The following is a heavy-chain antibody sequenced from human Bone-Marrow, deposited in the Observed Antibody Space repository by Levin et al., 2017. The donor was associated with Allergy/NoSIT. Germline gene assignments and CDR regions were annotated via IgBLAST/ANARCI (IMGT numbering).Heavy chain of an antibody. Sequence: PSETLSLTCTVSRGSISNYYWNWIRQPPGKGLEWIGYISYTESTNYSPALKSRVTISVYTSENQFSLRLTAVTAADTAVYYCAKGEYSTSEIDFWGQGILITVSS. CDR1: RGSISNYY. D-gene: IGHD6-6*01. CDR2: ISYTEST. V-gene: IGHV4-59*01. J-gene: IGHJ4*02. CDR3: AKGEYSTSEIDF.